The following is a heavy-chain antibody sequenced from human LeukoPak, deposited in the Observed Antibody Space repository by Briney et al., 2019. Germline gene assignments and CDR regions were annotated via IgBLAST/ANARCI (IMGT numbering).Heavy chain of an antibody. D-gene: IGHD4-23*01. CDR2: INPNSGGT. J-gene: IGHJ3*02. CDR3: ARAAYGGSHDAFDI. CDR1: GYTFTGYY. V-gene: IGHV1-2*02. Sequence: GASVKVSCKASGYTFTGYYMHWVRQAPGQGLEWMGWINPNSGGTNYAQKFQGRVTMTRDTSISTAYMVLSRLRSDDTAVYYCARAAYGGSHDAFDIWGQGTMVTVSS.